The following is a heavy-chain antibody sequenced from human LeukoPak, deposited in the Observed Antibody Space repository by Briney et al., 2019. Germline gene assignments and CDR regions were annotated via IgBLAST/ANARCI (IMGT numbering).Heavy chain of an antibody. CDR1: GGSFSNYY. D-gene: IGHD3-10*01. CDR2: IFRTGST. Sequence: PSETLSLTCAVYGGSFSNYYWTWIRQPPGKGLEWIGSIFRTGSTYYSASLKSRLSISVDTSKNHIVLKLTSVTAADTAVYFCARRVGFYGSGSLNYFDPWGQGILVSVSS. J-gene: IGHJ5*01. CDR3: ARRVGFYGSGSLNYFDP. V-gene: IGHV4-34*12.